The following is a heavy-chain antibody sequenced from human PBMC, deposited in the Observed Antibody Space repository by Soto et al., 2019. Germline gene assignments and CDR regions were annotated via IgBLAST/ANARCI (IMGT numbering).Heavy chain of an antibody. D-gene: IGHD3-10*01. CDR1: GDSIGNNNW. CDR2: IHHSGNT. Sequence: QVQLQESGPGLVKPSGTLSLTCAVSGDSIGNNNWWSWVRQPPGKGLEWIGEIHHSGNTNYNPSLKSRVSMSVEKSKNQFSLNLRSVTAAGTAVYYCAHTIGAGSYVPYWGQGNLVTVSS. J-gene: IGHJ4*02. V-gene: IGHV4-4*02. CDR3: AHTIGAGSYVPY.